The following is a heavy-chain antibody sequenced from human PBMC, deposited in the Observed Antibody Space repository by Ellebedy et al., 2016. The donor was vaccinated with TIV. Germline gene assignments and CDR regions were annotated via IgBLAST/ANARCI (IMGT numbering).Heavy chain of an antibody. CDR2: MNTNTGNT. D-gene: IGHD2-8*01. CDR3: ARNRGSVLIDY. J-gene: IGHJ4*02. Sequence: AASVKVSCKASGYSFTSYDFSWVRQATGQGLEWMGWMNTNTGNTGYARNFQGRLSMTRNTSISTAYMELSSLRSEDTAVYYCARNRGSVLIDYWGQGTLVTVSS. V-gene: IGHV1-8*01. CDR1: GYSFTSYD.